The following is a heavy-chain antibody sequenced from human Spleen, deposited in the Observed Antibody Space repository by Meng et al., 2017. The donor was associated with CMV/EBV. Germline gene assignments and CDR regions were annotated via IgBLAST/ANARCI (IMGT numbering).Heavy chain of an antibody. Sequence: GGSLRLSCAASGFTFSSYAMSWVRQAPGKGLEWVSAISGSGGRTYYADSVKGRFTISRDNAKNSLYLQMNSLRAEDTAVYYCARVRYSMVRGVINPDAFDIWGQGTMVTVSS. J-gene: IGHJ3*02. CDR3: ARVRYSMVRGVINPDAFDI. CDR2: ISGSGGRT. D-gene: IGHD3-10*01. CDR1: GFTFSSYA. V-gene: IGHV3-23*01.